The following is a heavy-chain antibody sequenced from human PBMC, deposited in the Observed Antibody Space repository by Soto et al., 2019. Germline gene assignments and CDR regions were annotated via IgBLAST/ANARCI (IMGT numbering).Heavy chain of an antibody. V-gene: IGHV1-2*04. CDR2: INPNSGGT. J-gene: IGHJ6*02. D-gene: IGHD1-26*01. CDR1: GYTFTGYY. CDR3: ARDQELSVSGDVVYYYYGMDV. Sequence: ASVKVSCKASGYTFTGYYMHWVRQAPGQGLEWMGWINPNSGGTNYAQKFQGWVTMTRDTSISTAYMELSRLRSDDTAVYYCARDQELSVSGDVVYYYYGMDVWGQGTTVTVSS.